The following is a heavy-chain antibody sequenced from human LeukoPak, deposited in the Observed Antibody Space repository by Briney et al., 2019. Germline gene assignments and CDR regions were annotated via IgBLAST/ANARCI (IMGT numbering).Heavy chain of an antibody. CDR3: ARGVARGVTLFDY. D-gene: IGHD3-10*01. CDR2: IHYSGST. V-gene: IGHV4-59*01. CDR1: GGSSSSDY. J-gene: IGHJ4*02. Sequence: PSETLSLTCTVSGGSSSSDYWSWIRQPPGKGLEWIGYIHYSGSTNSNPSLKSRLTISVDTSKNQFSLKLTSVTAADTAVYYCARGVARGVTLFDYWGQGTLVTVSS.